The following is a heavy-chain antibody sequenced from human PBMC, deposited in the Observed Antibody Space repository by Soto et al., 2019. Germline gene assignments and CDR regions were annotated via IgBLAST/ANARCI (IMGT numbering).Heavy chain of an antibody. Sequence: EVQLVESGGGLVQPGGSLRLSCAASGFTFSSYSMNWVRQAPGKGLEWVSYISSSSSTIYYADSVKGRFTISRDNAKKSLYLQMNSLRADDTAVYYCARSPGGYDPPYCDFWGQGTLVTVSS. D-gene: IGHD5-12*01. V-gene: IGHV3-48*01. CDR1: GFTFSSYS. CDR3: ARSPGGYDPPYCDF. J-gene: IGHJ4*02. CDR2: ISSSSSTI.